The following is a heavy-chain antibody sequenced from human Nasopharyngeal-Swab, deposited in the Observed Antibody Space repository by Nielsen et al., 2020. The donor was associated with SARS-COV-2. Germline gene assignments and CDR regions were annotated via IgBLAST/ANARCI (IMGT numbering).Heavy chain of an antibody. CDR1: GGSISSYY. CDR2: IYYSGST. J-gene: IGHJ4*02. V-gene: IGHV4-59*01. Sequence: SETLSPTCTVSGGSISSYYWSWIRQPPGKGLEWIGYIYYSGSTNYNPSLKSRVTISVDTSKNQFSLKLSSVTAADTAVYYCARGSVAGDDYWGQGTLVTVSS. CDR3: ARGSVAGDDY. D-gene: IGHD6-19*01.